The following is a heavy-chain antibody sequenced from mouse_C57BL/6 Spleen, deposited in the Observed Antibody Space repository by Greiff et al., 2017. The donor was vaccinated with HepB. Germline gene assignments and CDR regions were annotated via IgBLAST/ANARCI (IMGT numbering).Heavy chain of an antibody. J-gene: IGHJ3*01. V-gene: IGHV1-59*01. Sequence: QVQLQQPGAELVRPGTSVKLSCKASGYTFTSYWMHWVKQRPGQGLEWIGVIDPSDSYTNYNQKFKGKATLTVDTSSSTAYMQLSSLTSEDSAVYYCARGLTGTRAWFAYWGQGTLVTVSA. D-gene: IGHD4-1*01. CDR2: IDPSDSYT. CDR1: GYTFTSYW. CDR3: ARGLTGTRAWFAY.